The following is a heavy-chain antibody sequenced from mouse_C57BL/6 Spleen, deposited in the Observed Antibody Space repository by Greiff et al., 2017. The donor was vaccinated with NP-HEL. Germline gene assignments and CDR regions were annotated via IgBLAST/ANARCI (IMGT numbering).Heavy chain of an antibody. J-gene: IGHJ4*01. CDR2: ISYDGSN. CDR3: ASLDGYYDYYAMDY. V-gene: IGHV3-6*01. Sequence: EVHLVESGPGLVKPSQSLSLTCSVTGYSITSGYYWNWIRQFPGNKLEWMGYISYDGSNNYNPSLKNRISITRDTSKNQFFLKLNSVTTEDTATYYGASLDGYYDYYAMDYWGQGTSVTVSS. D-gene: IGHD2-3*01. CDR1: GYSITSGYY.